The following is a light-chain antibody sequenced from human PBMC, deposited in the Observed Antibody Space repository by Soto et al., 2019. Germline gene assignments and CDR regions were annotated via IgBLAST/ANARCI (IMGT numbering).Light chain of an antibody. V-gene: IGKV3-20*01. Sequence: SLSPGARATLSCTASQSIRGNYLAWYLQKPGQTRRLIVYGAYSRASGIPDSPSGSGSGPDCTRTISKLEPEDFAVYYCQQYGDSPVTCGQGTKV. CDR1: QSIRGNY. CDR3: QQYGDSPVT. J-gene: IGKJ1*01. CDR2: GAY.